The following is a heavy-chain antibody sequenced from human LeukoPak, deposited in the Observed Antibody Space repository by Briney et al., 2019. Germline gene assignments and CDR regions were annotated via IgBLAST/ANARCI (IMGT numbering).Heavy chain of an antibody. CDR3: ASSGNYYPYLLDY. Sequence: GGSLRLSCAASEFIVSSSYMSWVRQAPGKGLEWVSVLYSGGSTYYADSVKGRFTISRDNSKNTLYLQMNSLRAEDTAVYYCASSGNYYPYLLDYWGQGTLVTVSS. J-gene: IGHJ4*02. CDR1: EFIVSSSY. CDR2: LYSGGST. D-gene: IGHD1-26*01. V-gene: IGHV3-53*01.